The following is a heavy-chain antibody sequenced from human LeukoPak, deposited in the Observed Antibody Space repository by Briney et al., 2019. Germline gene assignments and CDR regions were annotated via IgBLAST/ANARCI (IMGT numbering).Heavy chain of an antibody. J-gene: IGHJ4*02. D-gene: IGHD3-16*01. V-gene: IGHV4-34*01. CDR1: GGSFSFYF. Sequence: SETLSLTCTVSGGSFSFYFWHWIRQPPGEGLDWIGEIDNRGSTQYKPSLRSRGIISIDTSGNHFSLKLTSVTAADTAVYFCPRDSDSGFQWGQGMLVTVSS. CDR3: PRDSDSGFQ. CDR2: IDNRGST.